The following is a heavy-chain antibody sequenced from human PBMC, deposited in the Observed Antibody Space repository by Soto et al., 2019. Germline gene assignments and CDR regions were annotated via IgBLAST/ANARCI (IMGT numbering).Heavy chain of an antibody. J-gene: IGHJ5*02. V-gene: IGHV4-31*03. Sequence: SETLSLTCTVSGGSISSGGYYWSWIRQHPGKGLEWIGYIYYSGSTYYNPSLKSRVTISVDTSKNQFSLKLSSVTAADTAVYYCARVDVGSGSYLNWFDPWGQGTLVTVSS. CDR3: ARVDVGSGSYLNWFDP. D-gene: IGHD3-10*01. CDR1: GGSISSGGYY. CDR2: IYYSGST.